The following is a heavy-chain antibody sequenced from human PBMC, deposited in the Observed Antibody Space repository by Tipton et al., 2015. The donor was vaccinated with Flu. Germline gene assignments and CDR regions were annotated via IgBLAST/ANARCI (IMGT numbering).Heavy chain of an antibody. Sequence: QVQLVQSGAEVKKPGASVNISCKASGYNFRRFYIPWLRQAPGQGLEWLGVIDPSVGGTTYNQNLEGRVTMTRDTATGTVFMDLRSLKSEDTAIYFCVRFSGGGDRVPFDIWGQGTMVTVSS. V-gene: IGHV1-46*04. CDR1: GYNFRRFY. CDR2: IDPSVGGT. CDR3: VRFSGGGDRVPFDI. D-gene: IGHD2-15*01. J-gene: IGHJ3*02.